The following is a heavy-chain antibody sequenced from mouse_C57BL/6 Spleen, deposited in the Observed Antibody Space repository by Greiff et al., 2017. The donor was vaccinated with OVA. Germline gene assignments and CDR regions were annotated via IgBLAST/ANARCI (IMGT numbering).Heavy chain of an antibody. CDR2: IDPSDSET. J-gene: IGHJ3*01. Sequence: QVQLQQPGAELVKPGASVKMSCKASGYTFTSYWMHWVKQRPIQGLEWIGNIDPSDSETHYNQKFKDKATLTVDKSSSTAYMQLSSLTSEDSAVYYCAVTGTKGFAYWGQGTLVTVSA. CDR3: AVTGTKGFAY. V-gene: IGHV1-52*01. CDR1: GYTFTSYW. D-gene: IGHD4-1*01.